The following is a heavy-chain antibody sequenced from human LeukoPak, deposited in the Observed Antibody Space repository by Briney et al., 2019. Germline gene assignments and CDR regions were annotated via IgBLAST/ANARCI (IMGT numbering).Heavy chain of an antibody. J-gene: IGHJ5*02. V-gene: IGHV4-4*07. CDR3: ARYYYGSGSYLNWFDP. CDR1: GGSISSYY. D-gene: IGHD3-10*01. CDR2: IYASGST. Sequence: SETLSLTCTVSGGSISSYYWSWIRQPAGKGLEWIGRIYASGSTNYNPSLKSRVTMSVDTSKNQFSLKLSSVTAADTAVYYCARYYYGSGSYLNWFDPWGQGTLVTVSS.